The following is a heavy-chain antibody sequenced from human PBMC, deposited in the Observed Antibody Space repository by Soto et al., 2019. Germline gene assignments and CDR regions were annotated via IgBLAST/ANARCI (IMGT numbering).Heavy chain of an antibody. D-gene: IGHD2-2*01. CDR3: AKPVGVSGYCSSSSCFSFGMDV. J-gene: IGHJ6*02. CDR2: VSGGGGST. Sequence: PGGSLRLSCVASGFTFSSFAMSWVRQAPGKGLEWVSAVSGGGGSTYYADSVKGRFTISRDNSKNSLYLQMSSLRAEDTAVYYCAKPVGVSGYCSSSSCFSFGMDVWGQGTTVTVSS. V-gene: IGHV3-23*01. CDR1: GFTFSSFA.